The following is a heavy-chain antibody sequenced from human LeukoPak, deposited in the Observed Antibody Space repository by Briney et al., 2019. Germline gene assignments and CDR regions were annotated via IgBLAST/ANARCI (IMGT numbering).Heavy chain of an antibody. J-gene: IGHJ5*02. Sequence: PSETLSLTCTVSGGSISSSSYYWGWIRQPPGKGLEWIGSIYYSGSTYYNPSLKSRVTISVDTSKNQFSLKLSSVTAADTAVYYCAREKDGQSEGPDPWGQGNLVTVSS. CDR2: IYYSGST. CDR3: AREKDGQSEGPDP. CDR1: GGSISSSSYY. V-gene: IGHV4-39*07.